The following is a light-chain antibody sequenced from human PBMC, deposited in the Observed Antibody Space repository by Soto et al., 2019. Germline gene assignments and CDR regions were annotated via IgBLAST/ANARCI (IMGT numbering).Light chain of an antibody. CDR1: SSDVGGYKY. Sequence: QSALTQPRSVSGSPGQSVTISCTGTSSDVGGYKYVSWYQQHPGKAPKLMIYDVNKRPSGVPDRFSGSKSGNAASLTISGLQAEDEADYYCCSYAGSYTWVFGGGTQLTVL. CDR3: CSYAGSYTWV. CDR2: DVN. V-gene: IGLV2-11*01. J-gene: IGLJ3*02.